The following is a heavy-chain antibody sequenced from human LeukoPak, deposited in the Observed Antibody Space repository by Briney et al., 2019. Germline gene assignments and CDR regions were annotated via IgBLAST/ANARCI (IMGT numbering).Heavy chain of an antibody. D-gene: IGHD4-17*01. CDR1: GVSISTYY. CDR3: AREILSGVTTGEDVDI. V-gene: IGHV4-39*02. J-gene: IGHJ3*02. Sequence: PSETLSLTCTASGVSISTYYLNWVRQPPGKGLEWVGSMCQSGSTNYNPYSMNRVTISFDTTNNHFSHMLRSVTAANTTVYYCAREILSGVTTGEDVDIWGQGKMVTVSS. CDR2: MCQSGST.